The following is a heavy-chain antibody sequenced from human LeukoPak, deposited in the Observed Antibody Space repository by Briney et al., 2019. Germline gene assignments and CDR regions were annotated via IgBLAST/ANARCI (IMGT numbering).Heavy chain of an antibody. Sequence: GGSLRLSCAASGFTFSSYEMNWVRQAPGKGLEWVSYISSSGSTIYYADSVKGRFTVSRDNSKNTLYLQMNSLRAEDTAVYYCAKDPHSSGWYVHFYFDFWGQGTLVTVSS. CDR2: ISSSGSTI. CDR1: GFTFSSYE. CDR3: AKDPHSSGWYVHFYFDF. J-gene: IGHJ4*02. V-gene: IGHV3-48*03. D-gene: IGHD6-19*01.